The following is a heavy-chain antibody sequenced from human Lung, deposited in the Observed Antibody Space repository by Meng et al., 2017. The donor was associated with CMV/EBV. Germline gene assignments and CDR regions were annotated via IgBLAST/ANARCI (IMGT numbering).Heavy chain of an antibody. D-gene: IGHD6-6*01. V-gene: IGHV5-51*01. J-gene: IGHJ5*02. CDR2: IYPGDSDT. Sequence: GEXXTISCKGSGYSFTSYWIGWVRQMPGKGLEWMGIIYPGDSDTRYSPSFQGQVTISDDKSISTAYLQWSSLKASDTAMYYCARGVYSSSSNWFDPWGQGXLVTVSS. CDR3: ARGVYSSSSNWFDP. CDR1: GYSFTSYW.